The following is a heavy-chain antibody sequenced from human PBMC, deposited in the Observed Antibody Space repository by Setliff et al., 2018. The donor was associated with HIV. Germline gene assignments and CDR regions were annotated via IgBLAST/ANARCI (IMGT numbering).Heavy chain of an antibody. V-gene: IGHV1-69*13. Sequence: SVKVSCKASGDNFNSHSISWVRQAPGQGLEWMGGIVPIFGTPNYAQKFKGRLTITADESTSTVYMELSSLRSEDTAVYYCATVFYYNSESYSLDYWGQGMLVTVS. CDR1: GDNFNSHS. J-gene: IGHJ4*02. D-gene: IGHD3-10*01. CDR2: IVPIFGTP. CDR3: ATVFYYNSESYSLDY.